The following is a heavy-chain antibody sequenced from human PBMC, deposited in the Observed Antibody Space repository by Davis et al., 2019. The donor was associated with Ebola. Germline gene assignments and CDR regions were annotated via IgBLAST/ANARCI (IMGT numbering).Heavy chain of an antibody. Sequence: MPSETLSLTCAVSGGSISSGGYSWSWIRQPPGKGLEWIGYIYHSGSTNYNPSLKRRVTISVDKSKNQFSLKLSSVTAADTAVYYCARASYSSGYRVYYYGMDVWGKGTTVTVSS. D-gene: IGHD6-19*01. CDR1: GGSISSGGYS. V-gene: IGHV4-30-2*01. CDR3: ARASYSSGYRVYYYGMDV. CDR2: IYHSGST. J-gene: IGHJ6*04.